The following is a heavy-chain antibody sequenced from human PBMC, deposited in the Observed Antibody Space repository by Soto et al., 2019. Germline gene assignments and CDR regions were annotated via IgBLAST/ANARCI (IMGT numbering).Heavy chain of an antibody. CDR3: ARVRGSGSYAAYYFDS. D-gene: IGHD3-10*01. CDR2: IHYSGST. CDR1: GGSISNGGYY. Sequence: PSETLSLTCTVSGGSISNGGYYWNWVRQHPGKGLEWIGYIHYSGSTWYNPSLESRVTISVDTSKDQFSLKLRSVTAADTAVYYCARVRGSGSYAAYYFDSWGQGTLV. V-gene: IGHV4-31*03. J-gene: IGHJ4*01.